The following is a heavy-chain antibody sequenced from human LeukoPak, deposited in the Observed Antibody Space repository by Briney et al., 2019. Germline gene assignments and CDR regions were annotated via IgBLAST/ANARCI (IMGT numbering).Heavy chain of an antibody. CDR3: ARENRYCRGGSCYSAASDDAFDI. D-gene: IGHD2-15*01. V-gene: IGHV1-2*02. CDR2: INPNSGGT. Sequence: ASVKVSCKASGYTFTGYYMHWVRQAPGQGLEWMGWINPNSGGTNYAQKFQGRVTMTRDTSISTAYMELSRLRSDDTAVYYCARENRYCRGGSCYSAASDDAFDIWGQGTMVTVSS. J-gene: IGHJ3*02. CDR1: GYTFTGYY.